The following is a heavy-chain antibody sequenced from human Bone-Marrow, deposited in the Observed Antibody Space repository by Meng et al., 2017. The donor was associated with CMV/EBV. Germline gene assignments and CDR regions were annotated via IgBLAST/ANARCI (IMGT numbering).Heavy chain of an antibody. V-gene: IGHV1-46*01. Sequence: ASVKVSCKASGYTFTGYYMHWVRQAPGQGLEWMGWINPSGGSTSYAQKFQGRVTMTRDTSTSTVYMELSSLRSEDTAVYYCARGSSPVGVVIIPSDFDYWGQGTLVTVSS. CDR1: GYTFTGYY. D-gene: IGHD3-3*01. CDR3: ARGSSPVGVVIIPSDFDY. CDR2: INPSGGST. J-gene: IGHJ4*02.